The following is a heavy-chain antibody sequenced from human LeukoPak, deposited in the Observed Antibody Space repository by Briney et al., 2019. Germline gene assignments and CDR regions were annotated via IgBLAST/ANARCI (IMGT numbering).Heavy chain of an antibody. D-gene: IGHD4-17*01. CDR2: TYHSGST. V-gene: IGHV4-39*07. CDR1: GGSISRSTYY. Sequence: PSETLSLTCTVSGGSISRSTYYWGWFRQPPGTGLEWIGSTYHSGSTNYNPSLKSRVTISVDTSKNQFSLKLSSVTAADTAVYYCARDGAPDYGDYPYYFDYWGQGTLVTVSS. CDR3: ARDGAPDYGDYPYYFDY. J-gene: IGHJ4*02.